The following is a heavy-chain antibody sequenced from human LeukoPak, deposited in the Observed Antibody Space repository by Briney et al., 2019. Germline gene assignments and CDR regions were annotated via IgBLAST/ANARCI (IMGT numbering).Heavy chain of an antibody. D-gene: IGHD1-26*01. CDR2: IYHSGST. CDR1: GYSISSGYY. J-gene: IGHJ5*02. CDR3: ARVLKGATMFDP. V-gene: IGHV4-38-2*02. Sequence: SETLSLTCTVSGYSISSGYYWGWIRQPPGKGLEWIGSIYHSGSTYYNPSLKSRVTISLDTSKNQFSLKLSSVTAADTAVYYCARVLKGATMFDPWGQGTLVTVSS.